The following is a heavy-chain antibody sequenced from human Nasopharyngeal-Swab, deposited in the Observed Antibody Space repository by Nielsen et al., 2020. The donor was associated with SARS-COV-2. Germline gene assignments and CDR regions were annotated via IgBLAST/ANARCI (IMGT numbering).Heavy chain of an antibody. V-gene: IGHV5-10-1*01. D-gene: IGHD6-6*01. CDR2: IDPSDSYT. Sequence: VRQMPGKGLEWMGRIDPSDSYTNYSPPFQGHVTISADKSISTAYLQWSSLKASDTAMYYCATSSIAAPANWGQGTLVTVSS. CDR3: ATSSIAAPAN. J-gene: IGHJ4*02.